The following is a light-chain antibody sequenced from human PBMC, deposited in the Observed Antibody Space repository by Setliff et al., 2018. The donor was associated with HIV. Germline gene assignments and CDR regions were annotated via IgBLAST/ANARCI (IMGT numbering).Light chain of an antibody. V-gene: IGLV2-14*01. J-gene: IGLJ2*01. Sequence: QSALAQPASVSGSPGQSITISCTGTSTDIGGYDYVSWYQHHTGKAPKLIIYDVNNRPSGVSDRFSGSKSGNTASLTISGLQADDEALCYCSSYTSSGSVFGGGTK. CDR3: SSYTSSGSV. CDR1: STDIGGYDY. CDR2: DVN.